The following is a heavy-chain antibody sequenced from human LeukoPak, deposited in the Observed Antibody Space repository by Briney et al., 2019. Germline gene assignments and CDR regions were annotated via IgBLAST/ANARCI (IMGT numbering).Heavy chain of an antibody. Sequence: GGSLRLSCVASGFTLTNYDISWVRQAPGKGLEWVSLVSRGGGAPYYADSVKGRFTISRDNSKNTLYLQMNSLRAEDTAVYYCAKNLGYCSGGSCYPVMDVWGKGLRSPSPQ. D-gene: IGHD2-15*01. J-gene: IGHJ6*01. V-gene: IGHV3-23*01. CDR3: AKNLGYCSGGSCYPVMDV. CDR1: GFTLTNYD. CDR2: VSRGGGAP.